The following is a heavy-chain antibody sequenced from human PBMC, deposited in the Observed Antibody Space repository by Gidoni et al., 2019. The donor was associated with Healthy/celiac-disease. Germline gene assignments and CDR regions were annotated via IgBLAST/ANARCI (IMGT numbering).Heavy chain of an antibody. J-gene: IGHJ4*02. Sequence: EVQLVKSGGGLVPPGRSLRLSCAASGSTFDDYAMHWVRQAPGKGREWVSGISWNSGSIGYADSVKGRFTISIDNAKNSLCLQMNNLRAEDTALYYCAKSPEGYTHWGYYFDYWGQGTLVTVSS. CDR2: ISWNSGSI. CDR3: AKSPEGYTHWGYYFDY. V-gene: IGHV3-9*01. CDR1: GSTFDDYA. D-gene: IGHD7-27*01.